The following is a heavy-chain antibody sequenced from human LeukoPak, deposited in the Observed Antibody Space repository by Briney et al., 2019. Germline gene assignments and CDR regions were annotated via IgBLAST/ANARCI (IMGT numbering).Heavy chain of an antibody. CDR2: IRYDGRNK. D-gene: IGHD3-3*01. CDR1: RFTFSSYG. CDR3: ARDTNGEITIFGVVSIIIDY. V-gene: IGHV3-30*02. Sequence: PGGPLRLSCAASRFTFSSYGMHWVRQAPGKGLEWVAFIRYDGRNKYYADSVKGRFTISRDNSKNTLYLQMNSLRAEDTAVYYCARDTNGEITIFGVVSIIIDYWGQGTLVTVSS. J-gene: IGHJ4*02.